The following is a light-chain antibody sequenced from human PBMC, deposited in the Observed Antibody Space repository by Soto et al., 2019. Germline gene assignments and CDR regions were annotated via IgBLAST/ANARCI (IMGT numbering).Light chain of an antibody. CDR1: SSNIGSNY. V-gene: IGLV1-47*01. CDR3: AAWDDSVV. CDR2: RNN. J-gene: IGLJ2*01. Sequence: QSALTQPPSASGTPGQRVTISCSGSSSNIGSNYVYWYKQLPGTAPKLLIYRNNQRPSGVPDRFSGSKSGTSASLAISGLRSEDEADYYCAAWDDSVVFGGGTQLTVL.